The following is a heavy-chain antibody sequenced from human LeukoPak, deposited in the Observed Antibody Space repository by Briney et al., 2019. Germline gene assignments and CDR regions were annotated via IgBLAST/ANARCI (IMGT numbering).Heavy chain of an antibody. CDR3: ARLQNTQEYYFDY. D-gene: IGHD2/OR15-2a*01. CDR1: GYSFTSYW. Sequence: GESLKISCKGSGYSFTSYWIGWVRQMPGKGLEWTGIIYPGDSDTRYSPSFQGQVTISADKSISTAYLQWSNLKASVTAMYYCARLQNTQEYYFDYWGQGTLVTVSS. CDR2: IYPGDSDT. J-gene: IGHJ4*02. V-gene: IGHV5-51*01.